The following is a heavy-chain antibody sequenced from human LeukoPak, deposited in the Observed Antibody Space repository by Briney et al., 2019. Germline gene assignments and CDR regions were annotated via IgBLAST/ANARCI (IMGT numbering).Heavy chain of an antibody. V-gene: IGHV3-23*01. D-gene: IGHD3-16*01. CDR2: ISDTGGDT. J-gene: IGHJ4*02. CDR1: GFTFSSYV. Sequence: GGSLRLSCAASGFTFSSYVVIWVRQAPGKGLEWVSSISDTGGDTYYTDSVKGRFTISRDNSKNTLYLQMNSLRAEDTAVYYCAEDRIRGDSYWGQGTLVTVSS. CDR3: AEDRIRGDSY.